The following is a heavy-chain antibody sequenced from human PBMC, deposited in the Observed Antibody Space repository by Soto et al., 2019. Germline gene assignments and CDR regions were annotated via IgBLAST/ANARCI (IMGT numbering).Heavy chain of an antibody. V-gene: IGHV1-58*01. CDR3: GAETMNYYYYGMDV. J-gene: IGHJ6*02. CDR2: IVVGSGNT. Sequence: ASVKVSCKASGFTFTSSAVQWVRQARGQRLEWIGWIVVGSGNTNYAQKFQERVTITRDMSTSTAYMELSSLSSEDTAVYYCGAETMNYYYYGMDVWGQGTTVTVSS. CDR1: GFTFTSSA.